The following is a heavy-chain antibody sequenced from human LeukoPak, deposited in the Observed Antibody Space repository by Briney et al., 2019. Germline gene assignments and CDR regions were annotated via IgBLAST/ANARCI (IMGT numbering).Heavy chain of an antibody. J-gene: IGHJ4*02. CDR3: AKDFLGSYDLLGIFDY. CDR2: ISGSGGST. CDR1: GFTFSSYA. V-gene: IGHV3-23*01. Sequence: GGSLRLSCAASGFTFSSYAMSWVRQAPGKGLEWVSAISGSGGSTYYADSVKGRFTISRDNSKNTLYLQMNSLRAEDTAVYYCAKDFLGSYDLLGIFDYWGQGTLVTVSS. D-gene: IGHD5-18*01.